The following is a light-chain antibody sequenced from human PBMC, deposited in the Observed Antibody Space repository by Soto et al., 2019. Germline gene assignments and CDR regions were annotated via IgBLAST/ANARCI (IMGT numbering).Light chain of an antibody. CDR2: AAS. V-gene: IGKV1-8*01. Sequence: AILMTHSPSSFSASTGDRVTITCRASQGISSYLAWYQQKPGKAPKLLIYAASTLQSGVPSRFSGSGSGTDFTLTISCLQSEDFATYYCQQYYRYPWMFGQGTKVEIX. CDR3: QQYYRYPWM. J-gene: IGKJ1*01. CDR1: QGISSY.